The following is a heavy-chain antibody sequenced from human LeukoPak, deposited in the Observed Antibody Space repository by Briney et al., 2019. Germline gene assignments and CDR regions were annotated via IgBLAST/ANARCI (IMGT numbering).Heavy chain of an antibody. CDR1: GGSFSGYY. Sequence: PSETLSLTCAVYGGSFSGYYWSWIRQPPGKGLEWIGEINHSGSTNYNPSLKSRVTISVDTSKNQFSLKLSSVTAADTAVYYCARGRGSSSWYGYYYYYGMDVWGQGTTVTVSS. V-gene: IGHV4-34*01. D-gene: IGHD6-13*01. CDR3: ARGRGSSSWYGYYYYYGMDV. CDR2: INHSGST. J-gene: IGHJ6*02.